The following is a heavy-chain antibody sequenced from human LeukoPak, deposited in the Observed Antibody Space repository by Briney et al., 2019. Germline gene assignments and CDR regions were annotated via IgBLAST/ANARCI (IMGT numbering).Heavy chain of an antibody. CDR3: ARGAKWAYYFDY. CDR2: IYSGGST. D-gene: IGHD1-26*01. CDR1: GFTVSSSY. Sequence: GGSLRLSCATSGFTVSSSYMSWVRQAPGKGLEWVSVIYSGGSTYYADSVKGRFTISRDNAKDTLYLHMNSLTAEDTAVYYCARGAKWAYYFDYWGQGTLVTVSS. V-gene: IGHV3-66*01. J-gene: IGHJ4*02.